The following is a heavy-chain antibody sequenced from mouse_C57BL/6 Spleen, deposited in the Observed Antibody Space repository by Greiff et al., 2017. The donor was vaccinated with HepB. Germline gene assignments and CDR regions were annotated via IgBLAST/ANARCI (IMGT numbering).Heavy chain of an antibody. CDR3: ARSLYNYSNF. D-gene: IGHD2-5*01. V-gene: IGHV1-26*01. CDR1: GYTFTDYY. Sequence: EVQLQQSGPELVKPGASVKISCKASGYTFTDYYMNWVKQSHGKSLEWIGDINPNNGGTSYNQKFKGKATLTVDKSSSTAYMELRSLTSEDSAVYYCARSLYNYSNFWGQGTTLTVSS. CDR2: INPNNGGT. J-gene: IGHJ2*01.